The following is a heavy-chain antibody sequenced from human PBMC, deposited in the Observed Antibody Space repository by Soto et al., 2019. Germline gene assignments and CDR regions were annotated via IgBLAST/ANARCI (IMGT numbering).Heavy chain of an antibody. CDR3: GRRIEHRRDYWYADY. D-gene: IGHD3-22*01. Sequence: SETLSLTCAVSGASVSSTYWWSWVRQPPGKGLDWIGGINHRGSAYYNPSFKSRVTMSVDPSKNQFSLRLSSVTAADTAVYYCGRRIEHRRDYWYADYWGPGTLVTVSS. V-gene: IGHV4-4*02. CDR1: GASVSSTYW. J-gene: IGHJ4*02. CDR2: INHRGSA.